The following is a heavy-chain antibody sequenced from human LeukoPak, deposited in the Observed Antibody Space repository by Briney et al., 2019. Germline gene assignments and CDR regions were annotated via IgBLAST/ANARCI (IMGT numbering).Heavy chain of an antibody. CDR3: ARVSLVPYSSSWYGDY. V-gene: IGHV1-18*01. J-gene: IGHJ4*02. D-gene: IGHD6-13*01. CDR1: GYTFTSYG. CDR2: ISAYNGNT. Sequence: ASVKVSCKASGYTFTSYGISWVRQAPGQGLEWMGWISAYNGNTNYAQKLQGRVTMTTDTSTSTAYMELRSLRSDDTAVYYCARVSLVPYSSSWYGDYWGQGTLVTVSS.